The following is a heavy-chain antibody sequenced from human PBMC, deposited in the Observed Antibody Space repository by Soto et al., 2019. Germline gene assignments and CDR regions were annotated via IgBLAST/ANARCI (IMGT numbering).Heavy chain of an antibody. CDR3: ARDSSYYYDSSGYYIFDY. CDR1: GYTFTSYG. D-gene: IGHD3-22*01. CDR2: ISAYNGNT. Sequence: ASVKVSCKASGYTFTSYGISWVRQAPGQGLEWIGWISAYNGNTNYAQKHQGRVTMTTDTSTSTAYMELRSLRSDDTAVYYCARDSSYYYDSSGYYIFDYWGQGTLVTVSS. V-gene: IGHV1-18*01. J-gene: IGHJ4*02.